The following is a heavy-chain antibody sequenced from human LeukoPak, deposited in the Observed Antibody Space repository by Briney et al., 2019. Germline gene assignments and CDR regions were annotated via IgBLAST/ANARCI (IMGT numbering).Heavy chain of an antibody. CDR3: ARDRHYDFWSGYYTPFNS. CDR1: GFTFSNYW. CDR2: XXQDGSEQ. V-gene: IGHV3-7*03. J-gene: IGHJ4*02. Sequence: GGSLRLSCTASGFTFSNYWMSWVRQAPGKGLEWVANXXQDGSEQYYVDSMKGRFTISSDNAKNSLYLQINSLRAEDTAVYYCARDRHYDFWSGYYTPFNSWGQGTLVTVSS. D-gene: IGHD3-3*01.